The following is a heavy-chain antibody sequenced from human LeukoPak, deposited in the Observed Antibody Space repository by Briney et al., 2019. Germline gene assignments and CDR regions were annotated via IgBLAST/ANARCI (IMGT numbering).Heavy chain of an antibody. J-gene: IGHJ4*02. CDR1: GFTFADYG. V-gene: IGHV3-20*04. CDR2: ITGNGGSV. D-gene: IGHD3-22*01. CDR3: ARDHVGSGYYYFDS. Sequence: GGSLRLSCAASGFTFADYGMSWVRQAPGEGLEWVSGITGNGGSVGYADAMKGRFTVSRDNAKKSLYLQMNSLRDEDTALYYCARDHVGSGYYYFDSWGQGTLVTVSS.